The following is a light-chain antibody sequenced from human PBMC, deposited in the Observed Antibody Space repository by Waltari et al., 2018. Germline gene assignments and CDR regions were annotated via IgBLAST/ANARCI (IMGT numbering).Light chain of an antibody. CDR3: QQYGSSPPSYS. Sequence: EIVLTQSPGPLSLSPGARATLSCRASQSVSRSYLAWYQQKPGQAPRLLIYGASSRATGIPDRFSGSGSGADFTLSISRLEPEDFAVYYCQQYGSSPPSYSFGQGTKLEIK. CDR1: QSVSRSY. J-gene: IGKJ2*03. CDR2: GAS. V-gene: IGKV3-20*01.